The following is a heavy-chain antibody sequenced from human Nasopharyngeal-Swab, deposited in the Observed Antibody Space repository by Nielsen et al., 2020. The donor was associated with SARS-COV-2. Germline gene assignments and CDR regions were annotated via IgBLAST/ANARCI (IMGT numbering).Heavy chain of an antibody. CDR2: IYYSGST. D-gene: IGHD3-9*01. CDR1: GDSISSSSYY. V-gene: IGHV4-39*01. J-gene: IGHJ4*02. Sequence: SETLSLTCTVSGDSISSSSYYWGWIRQPPGKGLEWIGSIYYSGSTYYNPSLKSRVTISVDTSKNQFSLKLSSVTAADTAVYYCARRRYFDWLPSYFDYWGQGTLVTVSS. CDR3: ARRRYFDWLPSYFDY.